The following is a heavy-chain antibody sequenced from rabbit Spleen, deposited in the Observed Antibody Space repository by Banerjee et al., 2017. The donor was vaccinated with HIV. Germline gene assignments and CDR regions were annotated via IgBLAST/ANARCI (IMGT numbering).Heavy chain of an antibody. CDR2: IDTSDGDT. Sequence: QSLEESGGDLVKPGASLTLTCTASGFSFSSNWICWVRQAPGKGLEWIACIDTSDGDTDYANWPKGRFTISKASSTTVTLQMTSLTAADTATYFCARNLENYAGSSYLDLWGQGTLVTVS. D-gene: IGHD8-1*01. J-gene: IGHJ3*01. V-gene: IGHV1S40*01. CDR3: ARNLENYAGSSYLDL. CDR1: GFSFSSNW.